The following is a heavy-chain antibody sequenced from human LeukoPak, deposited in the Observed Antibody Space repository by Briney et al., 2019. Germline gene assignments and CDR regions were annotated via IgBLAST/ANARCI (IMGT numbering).Heavy chain of an antibody. Sequence: GGSLRLSCAASGFTFSSYSMNWVRQAPGKGLEWVSYISSSSSYIYYADSVKGRFTISRDNAKNSLYLQMNSLRVEDTAVYYCASGVAGTVGIDYWGQGTLVTVSS. CDR2: ISSSSSYI. CDR3: ASGVAGTVGIDY. CDR1: GFTFSSYS. J-gene: IGHJ4*02. D-gene: IGHD6-19*01. V-gene: IGHV3-21*01.